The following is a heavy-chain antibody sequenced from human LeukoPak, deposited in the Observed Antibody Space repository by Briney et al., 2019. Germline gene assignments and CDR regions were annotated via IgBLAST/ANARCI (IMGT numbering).Heavy chain of an antibody. Sequence: GGSLRLSCAASGFTFSSYEMNWVCPAPGKGLGWGSHISISGSTIYYADSLKGRFTISRDNAKNSLYLQMNSLRAEDTAVYYCATTYYYDSSGYNYFDYWGQGALVTVSS. CDR2: ISISGSTI. CDR1: GFTFSSYE. J-gene: IGHJ4*02. CDR3: ATTYYYDSSGYNYFDY. D-gene: IGHD3-22*01. V-gene: IGHV3-48*03.